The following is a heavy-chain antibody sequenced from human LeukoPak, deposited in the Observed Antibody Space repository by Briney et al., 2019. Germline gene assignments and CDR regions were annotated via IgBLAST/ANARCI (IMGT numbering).Heavy chain of an antibody. D-gene: IGHD3-9*01. J-gene: IGHJ4*02. V-gene: IGHV4-59*13. CDR2: IYYSGST. CDR1: GGSISSYY. Sequence: SETLSLTCTVSGGSISSYYWSWIRQPPGKGLEWIGYIYYSGSTNYNPSLKSRVTISVDTSKNQFSLKLSSVTVADTAVYYCARGYDILTGFYRGLSYFDYWGQGTLVTVSS. CDR3: ARGYDILTGFYRGLSYFDY.